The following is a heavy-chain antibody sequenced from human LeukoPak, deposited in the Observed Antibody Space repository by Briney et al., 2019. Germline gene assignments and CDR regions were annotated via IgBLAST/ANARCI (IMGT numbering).Heavy chain of an antibody. CDR2: INPNSGGT. Sequence: ASVKVSCKASGYTFTGYYMHWVRQAPGQGLEWMGWINPNSGGTNYAQKFQGWVTMTRDTSISTAYMELSRLRSDDTAVYYCARDKSGGIGFGELPDYYGMDVWGQGTTGTVSS. D-gene: IGHD3-10*01. CDR1: GYTFTGYY. V-gene: IGHV1-2*04. CDR3: ARDKSGGIGFGELPDYYGMDV. J-gene: IGHJ6*02.